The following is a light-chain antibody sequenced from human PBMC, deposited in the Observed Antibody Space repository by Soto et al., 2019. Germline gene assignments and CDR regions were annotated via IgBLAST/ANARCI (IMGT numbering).Light chain of an antibody. V-gene: IGKV3-20*01. J-gene: IGKJ1*01. Sequence: EIVLTQSPGTLSLSPGERATLSCRASQSFNSIYLAWYQQKPGQAPRLLIYGASSRATGIPDRFSGSGSGTDFTLTITSLEPEDFAVYYCQRFGTSPPWTFGQGTKVEIK. CDR3: QRFGTSPPWT. CDR2: GAS. CDR1: QSFNSIY.